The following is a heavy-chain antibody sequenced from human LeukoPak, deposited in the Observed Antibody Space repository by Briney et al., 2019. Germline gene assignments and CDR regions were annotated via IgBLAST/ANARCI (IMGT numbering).Heavy chain of an antibody. D-gene: IGHD5-18*01. CDR3: ARVPRGYAYYFDY. Sequence: VGALRLSCAASGFSFSSHAMTWVRQAPGSGLDWVSTSSGSGRYTYCADSVNGRFTISRDNSENTVLLQMNSLKAEDTAVYYSARVPRGYAYYFDYSGQGTLVTVSS. CDR2: SSGSGRYT. V-gene: IGHV3-23*01. CDR1: GFSFSSHA. J-gene: IGHJ4*02.